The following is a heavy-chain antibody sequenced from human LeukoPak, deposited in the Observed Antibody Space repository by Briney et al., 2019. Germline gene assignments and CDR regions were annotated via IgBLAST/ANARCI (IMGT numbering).Heavy chain of an antibody. J-gene: IGHJ4*02. CDR1: GYTFTSYG. Sequence: ASVKVSCKASGYTFTSYGISWVRQAPGQGLEWMGWISAYNGNTNYAQKLQGRVTMTTDTSTSTAYMELRSLRSDDTAVYYCARVVLGYCSGGSCYPPSNWGQGTLVTASS. D-gene: IGHD2-15*01. V-gene: IGHV1-18*01. CDR2: ISAYNGNT. CDR3: ARVVLGYCSGGSCYPPSN.